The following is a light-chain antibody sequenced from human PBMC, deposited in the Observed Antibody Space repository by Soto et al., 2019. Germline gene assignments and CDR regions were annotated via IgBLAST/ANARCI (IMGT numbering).Light chain of an antibody. CDR2: EVT. CDR1: SSDIGADDF. Sequence: QSALTQPASVSGSPGQSITISCTGTSSDIGADDFVPWYQHHPDKTPKLIIFEVTYRPTGISHRFSASKSGNTASLTISGLEAEDEAFYYCSSYRKTTFPHVVFGGGTKVTVL. J-gene: IGLJ2*01. V-gene: IGLV2-14*01. CDR3: SSYRKTTFPHVV.